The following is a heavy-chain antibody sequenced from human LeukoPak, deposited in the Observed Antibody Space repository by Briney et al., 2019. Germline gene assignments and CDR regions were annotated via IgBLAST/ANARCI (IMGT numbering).Heavy chain of an antibody. J-gene: IGHJ4*02. CDR1: GYTFTSYG. D-gene: IGHD4-17*01. CDR3: ARGIGDPCFDY. Sequence: ASVNESFKASGYTFTSYGISWVRQPPGQGLEWMGWISAYNGNTNYAQKLQGRVTMTTDTSTSTAYMELRSLRSDDTAVYYCARGIGDPCFDYWGQGTLVTVSS. CDR2: ISAYNGNT. V-gene: IGHV1-18*01.